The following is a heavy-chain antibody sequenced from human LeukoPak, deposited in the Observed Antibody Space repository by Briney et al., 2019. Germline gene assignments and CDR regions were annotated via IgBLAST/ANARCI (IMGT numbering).Heavy chain of an antibody. D-gene: IGHD6-19*01. J-gene: IGHJ4*02. CDR1: GGRVSSNSAA. CDR3: ARGVTVVGYYFDY. V-gene: IGHV6-1*01. Sequence: SQTLSLTCAISGGRVSSNSAAWNWIRQSPSRGLEWLGRTYYRSKWYNDYPLSVKSRITINPDTSKNQFSLHLNSMTPEDTAVYYCARGVTVVGYYFDYWGQGALVTVSS. CDR2: TYYRSKWYN.